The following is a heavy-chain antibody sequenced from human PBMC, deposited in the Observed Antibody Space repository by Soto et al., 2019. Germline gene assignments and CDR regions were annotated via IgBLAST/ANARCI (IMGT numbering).Heavy chain of an antibody. D-gene: IGHD4-17*01. V-gene: IGHV3-33*01. CDR1: GFTFSTYG. CDR2: IWYDGSNK. J-gene: IGHJ3*02. Sequence: QPGGSLRLSCTPSGFTFSTYGMHWARQAPGKGLEWVAVIWYDGSNKVYADSVKGRFTISRDNSKNTLYLQMNSLRAEDTAVYYCARDLSGDYGALDTWGQGTMVTVS. CDR3: ARDLSGDYGALDT.